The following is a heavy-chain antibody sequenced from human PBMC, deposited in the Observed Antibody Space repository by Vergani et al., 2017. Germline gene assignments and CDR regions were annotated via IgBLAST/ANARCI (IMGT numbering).Heavy chain of an antibody. V-gene: IGHV4-61*02. J-gene: IGHJ3*02. CDR2: IYTSGST. CDR1: GGSISSGSYY. D-gene: IGHD5-18*01. CDR3: ARDRVDTLWAFDI. Sequence: QVQLPESGPGLVKPSQTLSLTCTVSGGSISSGSYYWSWIRQPAGRGLEWIGRIYTSGSTNYNPSLKSRVTISVDTSKNQFSLKLSSVTAADTDVYYCARDRVDTLWAFDIWGQVTMVTVSS.